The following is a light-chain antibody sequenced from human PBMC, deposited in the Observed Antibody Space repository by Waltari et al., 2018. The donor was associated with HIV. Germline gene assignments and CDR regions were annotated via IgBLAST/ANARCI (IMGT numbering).Light chain of an antibody. CDR2: RNN. Sequence: QSVLPQPPSASGTPGQRVTISCSGSSANIGSHYVYWYQQLPGTAPKVLVYRNNQRPSGVPDRFSGSKSGTSASLAISGLRSEDEADYYCAAWDDSLSGHVVFGGGTKLTVL. CDR1: SANIGSHY. CDR3: AAWDDSLSGHVV. J-gene: IGLJ2*01. V-gene: IGLV1-47*01.